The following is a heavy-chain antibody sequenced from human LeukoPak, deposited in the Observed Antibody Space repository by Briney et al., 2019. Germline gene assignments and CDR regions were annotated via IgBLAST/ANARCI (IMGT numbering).Heavy chain of an antibody. J-gene: IGHJ4*02. V-gene: IGHV3-23*01. D-gene: IGHD3-9*01. CDR1: GFTFSSYA. CDR3: AKSEEAVLRYFDWWDY. Sequence: GGSLRLSCAASGFTFSSYARSWVRQAPGKGLEWVSAISGSGGSTYYADSVKGRFTISRDNSKNTLYLQMNSLRAEDTTVYYCAKSEEAVLRYFDWWDYWGQGTLVTVSS. CDR2: ISGSGGST.